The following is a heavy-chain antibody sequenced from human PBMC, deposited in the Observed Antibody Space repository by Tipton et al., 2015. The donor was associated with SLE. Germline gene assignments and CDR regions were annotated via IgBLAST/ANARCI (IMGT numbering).Heavy chain of an antibody. J-gene: IGHJ6*02. D-gene: IGHD3-22*01. V-gene: IGHV3-33*03. Sequence: SLRLSCAASGFTFSSYGMHWVRQAPGKGLEWVAVIWYDGSNKYYADSVKGRFTISRDNSKNTLYLQMNSLRAEDTAVYYCAKFVSGYGYYGMDVWGQGTTVTVSS. CDR3: AKFVSGYGYYGMDV. CDR1: GFTFSSYG. CDR2: IWYDGSNK.